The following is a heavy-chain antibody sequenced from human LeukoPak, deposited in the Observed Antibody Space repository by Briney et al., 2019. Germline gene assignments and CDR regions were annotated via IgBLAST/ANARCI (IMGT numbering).Heavy chain of an antibody. Sequence: ASVKVSCKASGFTFTSSAVQWGRRARGHRLEWIGWIVVGSGDTNSAQKFQERVTITRDMSTRTAYMELSSLRSEDTAVYYCGADSMPRGVFSYAFDIWGQGTMVTVSS. CDR1: GFTFTSSA. V-gene: IGHV1-58*01. CDR2: IVVGSGDT. J-gene: IGHJ3*02. CDR3: GADSMPRGVFSYAFDI. D-gene: IGHD3-10*01.